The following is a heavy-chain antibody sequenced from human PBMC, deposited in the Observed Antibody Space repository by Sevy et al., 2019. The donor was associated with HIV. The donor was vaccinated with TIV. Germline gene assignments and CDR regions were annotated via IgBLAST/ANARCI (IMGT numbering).Heavy chain of an antibody. D-gene: IGHD2-2*01. J-gene: IGHJ5*02. CDR3: ARVSGVGYCSSTSCYDFDP. V-gene: IGHV1-69*13. CDR1: GGTFSSYA. Sequence: ASVKVSCKASGGTFSSYAISWVRQAPGQGLEWMGGIIPIFGTANYAQKFQGRVTITADESTGTAYMELSSLRSEDTAVYYCARVSGVGYCSSTSCYDFDPWGQGTLVTVSS. CDR2: IIPIFGTA.